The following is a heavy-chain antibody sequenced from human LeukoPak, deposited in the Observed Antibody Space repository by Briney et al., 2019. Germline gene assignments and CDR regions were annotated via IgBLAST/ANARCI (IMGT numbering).Heavy chain of an antibody. CDR1: GGSISSHY. CDR2: VLDNVRT. CDR3: ATIKRGNIFGFFDF. V-gene: IGHV4-59*11. J-gene: IGHJ4*02. Sequence: SETLSLTCTVSGGSISSHYWSGVRQPPGKGLEWIGYVLDNVRTKDNPSLNSRFTLSADTSKHQFSLRLTSVTAADTAVYYCATIKRGNIFGFFDFWGQGILVTVSS. D-gene: IGHD5-18*01.